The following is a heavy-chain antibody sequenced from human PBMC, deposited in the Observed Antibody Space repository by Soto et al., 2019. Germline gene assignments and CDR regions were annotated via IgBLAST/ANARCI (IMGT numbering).Heavy chain of an antibody. CDR1: GGTFSSYT. J-gene: IGHJ6*02. Sequence: SVEVSCKASGGTFSSYTISWVRQAPGQGLEWMGGIIPIFGTANYAQKFQGRVTITADESTSTAYMELSSLRSEDRAVYYCGARGYYGMDVWGQGPTVTVSS. CDR3: GARGYYGMDV. D-gene: IGHD6-6*01. CDR2: IIPIFGTA. V-gene: IGHV1-69*13.